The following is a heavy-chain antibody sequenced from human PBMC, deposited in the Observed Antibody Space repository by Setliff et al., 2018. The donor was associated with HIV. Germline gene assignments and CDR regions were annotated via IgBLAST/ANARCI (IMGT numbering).Heavy chain of an antibody. CDR2: MNPNTGDT. CDR1: GYSFTNYD. Sequence: ASVKVSCKSSGYSFTNYDIHWVRQAAGQGLEWMGWMNPNTGDTGYAPKVQGRVSMTRDTSISTAYMALSSLRSEDTAVYYCARRPCDRASCSFDFWGQGTLV. J-gene: IGHJ4*02. D-gene: IGHD2-2*01. V-gene: IGHV1-8*02. CDR3: ARRPCDRASCSFDF.